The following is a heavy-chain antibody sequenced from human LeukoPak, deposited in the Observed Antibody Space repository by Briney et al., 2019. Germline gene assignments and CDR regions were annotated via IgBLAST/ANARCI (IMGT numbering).Heavy chain of an antibody. CDR3: ARSPSGFSSYWCYYYMDV. CDR1: GYTFTDYY. D-gene: IGHD2-8*02. CDR2: INPNSGGT. V-gene: IGHV1-2*02. Sequence: ASVKVSCKASGYTFTDYYMHWVRHAPGQGLEWMGWINPNSGGTNSAQKFQGRVTMTRDTSISTAYMELSSLRSDDTAMYYCARSPSGFSSYWCYYYMDVWGKGTTVTVSS. J-gene: IGHJ6*03.